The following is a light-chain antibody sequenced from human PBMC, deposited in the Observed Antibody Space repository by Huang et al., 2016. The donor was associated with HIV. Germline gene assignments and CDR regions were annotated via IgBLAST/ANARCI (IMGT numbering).Light chain of an antibody. CDR1: QSILYNSNNKNY. V-gene: IGKV4-1*01. CDR2: WAS. J-gene: IGKJ4*01. Sequence: IVMTQSLDSLAVSLGERATINCTSSQSILYNSNNKNYLAWYQQKAGQPPKLLIYWASTRDSGVPDRVSGSGSGTDFTLTISSLQAEDVAVYYCQQYYNTPLTFGGGTKVEI. CDR3: QQYYNTPLT.